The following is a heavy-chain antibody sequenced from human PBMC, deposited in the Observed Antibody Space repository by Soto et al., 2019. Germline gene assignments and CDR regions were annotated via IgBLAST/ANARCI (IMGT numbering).Heavy chain of an antibody. CDR2: ISVSGDNI. V-gene: IGHV3-21*01. D-gene: IGHD2-8*01. CDR1: GFSFNGFN. J-gene: IGHJ4*02. CDR3: ARDLGLLKSMFDY. Sequence: GGSLRLSCLASGFSFNGFNTNWIRRAPGRGLEWVASISVSGDNIYYGDSMQGRFTISRDNSKRSVFLDLNSLRVEDTAVYYCARDLGLLKSMFDYWGQGTLVTVSS.